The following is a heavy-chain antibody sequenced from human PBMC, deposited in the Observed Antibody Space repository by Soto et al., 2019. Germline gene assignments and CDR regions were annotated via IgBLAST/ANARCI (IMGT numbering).Heavy chain of an antibody. CDR1: GGSISSYY. J-gene: IGHJ1*01. V-gene: IGHV4-59*01. CDR2: IYYSGST. D-gene: IGHD2-15*01. Sequence: PSETLSLTCTVSGGSISSYYWSWIRQPPGKGLEWIGYIYYSGSTNYNPSLKSRVTISVGTSKNQFSLKLSSVTAADTAVYYCARMGVYCSGGSCYPGDFQHWGQGTLVTVSS. CDR3: ARMGVYCSGGSCYPGDFQH.